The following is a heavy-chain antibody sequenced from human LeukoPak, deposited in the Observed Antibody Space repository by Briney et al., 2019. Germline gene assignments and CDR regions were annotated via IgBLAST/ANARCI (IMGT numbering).Heavy chain of an antibody. CDR2: INHSGST. D-gene: IGHD3-22*01. J-gene: IGHJ3*02. CDR1: GGSFSGYY. CDR3: AFDSSGYYQRVDAFDI. V-gene: IGHV4-34*01. Sequence: SETLSLTCAVYGGSFSGYYWSWIRQPPGKGLEWIGEINHSGSTNYNPSLKSRVTISVDTSKNQFSLKLSSVTAADTAVYYCAFDSSGYYQRVDAFDIWGQGTMVTVSS.